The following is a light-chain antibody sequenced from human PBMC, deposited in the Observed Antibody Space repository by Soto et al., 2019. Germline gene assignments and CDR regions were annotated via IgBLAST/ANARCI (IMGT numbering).Light chain of an antibody. CDR1: QSVSSY. Sequence: EIVLTQSPATLSLSPGERATLSGRASQSVSSYLAWYQQRPGQAPRLLIYDASNRATGIPARFSGSGSGTDFTLTISSLEPEDCAVYYCQQRSDGFTFGPGTKVDI. V-gene: IGKV3-11*01. CDR3: QQRSDGFT. CDR2: DAS. J-gene: IGKJ3*01.